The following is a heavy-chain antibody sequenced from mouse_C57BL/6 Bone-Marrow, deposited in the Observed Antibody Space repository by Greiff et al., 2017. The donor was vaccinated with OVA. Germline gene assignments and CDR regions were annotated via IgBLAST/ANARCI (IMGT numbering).Heavy chain of an antibody. CDR2: ISSGSSTI. CDR3: ARRDYSNFYWYFDV. Sequence: EVQRVESGGGLVKPGGSLKLSCAASGFTFSDYGMHWVRQAPEKGLEWVAYISSGSSTIYYADTVKGRFTISRDNAKNTLFLQMTSLRSEDTAMYYCARRDYSNFYWYFDVWGTGTTVTVSS. CDR1: GFTFSDYG. J-gene: IGHJ1*03. D-gene: IGHD2-5*01. V-gene: IGHV5-17*01.